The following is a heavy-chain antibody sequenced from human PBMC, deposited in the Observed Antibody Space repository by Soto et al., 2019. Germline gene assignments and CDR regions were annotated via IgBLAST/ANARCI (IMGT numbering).Heavy chain of an antibody. Sequence: PGGSLRLSCAASGFTFSSYWMSWVRQAPGKGLEWVSTISGSGGSTYYADSVKGRFTISRDNSKNTLYLQMNSLRAEDTAVYYCANAPDRAQYDYWGQGTLVTVSS. CDR2: ISGSGGST. CDR1: GFTFSSYW. V-gene: IGHV3-23*01. CDR3: ANAPDRAQYDY. J-gene: IGHJ4*02.